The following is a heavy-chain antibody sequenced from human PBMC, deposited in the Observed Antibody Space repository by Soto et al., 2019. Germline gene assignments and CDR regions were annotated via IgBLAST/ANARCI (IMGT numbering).Heavy chain of an antibody. CDR3: ARDPSMVRSPPSCYFDY. J-gene: IGHJ4*02. D-gene: IGHD2-8*01. V-gene: IGHV3-7*03. CDR2: IKQDGSEK. CDR1: GFTFSSYW. Sequence: GVSLRLSCAASGFTFSSYWMSWVRQAPGKGLEWVANIKQDGSEKYYVDSVKGRFTISRDNAKNSLYLQMNSLRAEDTAVYYCARDPSMVRSPPSCYFDYWGQGTLGNVS.